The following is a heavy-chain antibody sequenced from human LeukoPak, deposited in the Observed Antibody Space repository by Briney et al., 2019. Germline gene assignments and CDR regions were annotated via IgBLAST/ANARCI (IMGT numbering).Heavy chain of an antibody. D-gene: IGHD3-10*02. J-gene: IGHJ4*02. CDR3: ARDSYMFGSDY. CDR2: ISNGGGTI. Sequence: GGSLRLSCATSGFTFTSYDFNWVRQAPGKGLEWVSYISNGGGTIYYADSVKGRFTISRDNAKNSVFLQMNTLRAEDTAIYYCARDSYMFGSDYWGQGTLVTVSS. V-gene: IGHV3-48*03. CDR1: GFTFTSYD.